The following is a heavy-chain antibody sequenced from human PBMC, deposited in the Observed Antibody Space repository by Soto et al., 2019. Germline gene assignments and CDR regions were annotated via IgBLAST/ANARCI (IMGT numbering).Heavy chain of an antibody. CDR1: GGSISSHY. V-gene: IGHV4-4*07. Sequence: SETRSLTGTLAGGSISSHYWSWIRQPAGKGLGWIGSIYSGGRNNYTPSLKRRVTISVDTSKNQYSLSLSSVTAADTAMYYCARGSTRWDYWGQGTLVTVSS. CDR3: ARGSTRWDY. J-gene: IGHJ4*02. CDR2: IYSGGRN. D-gene: IGHD1-26*01.